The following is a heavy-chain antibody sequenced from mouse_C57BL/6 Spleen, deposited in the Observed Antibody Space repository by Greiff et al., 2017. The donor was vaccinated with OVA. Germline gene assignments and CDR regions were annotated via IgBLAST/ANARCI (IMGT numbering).Heavy chain of an antibody. J-gene: IGHJ2*01. CDR2: ISYDGSN. D-gene: IGHD3-2*02. CDR3: ARGSDSSGYGY. V-gene: IGHV3-6*01. Sequence: DVQLQESGPGLVKPSQSLSLTCSVTGYSITSGYYWNWIRQFPGNKLEWMGYISYDGSNNYNPSLKNRISITRDTSKNQFFLKLNSVTTEDTATYYCARGSDSSGYGYWGQGTTLTVSS. CDR1: GYSITSGYY.